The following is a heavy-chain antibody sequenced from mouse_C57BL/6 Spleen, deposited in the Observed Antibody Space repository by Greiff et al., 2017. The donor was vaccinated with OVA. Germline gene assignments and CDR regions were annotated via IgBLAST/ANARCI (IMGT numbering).Heavy chain of an antibody. V-gene: IGHV5-17*01. CDR2: ISSGSSTI. J-gene: IGHJ2*01. CDR1: GFTFSDYG. Sequence: VQLQQSGGGLVKPGGSLKLSCAASGFTFSDYGMHWVRQAPEKGLEWVAYISSGSSTIYYADTVKGRFTISRDNAKNTLFLQMTSLRSEDTAMYYCARDYDYEWGLYWGQGTTLTVSS. CDR3: ARDYDYEWGLY. D-gene: IGHD2-4*01.